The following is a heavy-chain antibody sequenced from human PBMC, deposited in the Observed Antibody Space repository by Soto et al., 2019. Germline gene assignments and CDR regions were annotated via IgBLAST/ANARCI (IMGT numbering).Heavy chain of an antibody. V-gene: IGHV1-18*01. CDR1: GYTFTSYG. CDR2: ISAYNGNT. D-gene: IGHD2-15*01. Sequence: QVQLVQSGAEVKKPGASVKVSCKASGYTFTSYGISWVRQAPGQGLEWMGWISAYNGNTNYAQKLQGRVTMTPDTSTSTAYMELRSLRSDDTVVYYCARDGVEEGYCSGGSCRFDYWCQGTLVTVSS. J-gene: IGHJ4*02. CDR3: ARDGVEEGYCSGGSCRFDY.